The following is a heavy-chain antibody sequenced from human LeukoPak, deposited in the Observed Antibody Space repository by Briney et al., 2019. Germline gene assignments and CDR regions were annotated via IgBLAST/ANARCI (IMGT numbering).Heavy chain of an antibody. J-gene: IGHJ4*02. CDR2: ISGNNGNT. V-gene: IGHV1-18*01. Sequence: ASVKVSCKASGYTFSSYGITWVRQAPGQGLEWMGWISGNNGNTNYAQKVQGRVTMTTDTSTSTAYMELRSLRSDDTAVYYCARGRAAGTFWLDYWGQGTLVTVSS. CDR1: GYTFSSYG. D-gene: IGHD6-13*01. CDR3: ARGRAAGTFWLDY.